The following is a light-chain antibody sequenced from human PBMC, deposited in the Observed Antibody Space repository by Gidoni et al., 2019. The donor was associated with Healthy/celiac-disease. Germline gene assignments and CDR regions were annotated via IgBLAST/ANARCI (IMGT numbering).Light chain of an antibody. CDR1: QSVSSY. V-gene: IGKV3-11*01. CDR2: DAS. Sequence: EIVLTQSPATLSLSPVERATLPCRASQSVSSYLAWYHQKPGQAPRLLIYDASNRATGIPARFSGSGSGTDFTLTISSLEPEDFAVYYCQQRSNWPPMYTFGQGTKLEIK. CDR3: QQRSNWPPMYT. J-gene: IGKJ2*01.